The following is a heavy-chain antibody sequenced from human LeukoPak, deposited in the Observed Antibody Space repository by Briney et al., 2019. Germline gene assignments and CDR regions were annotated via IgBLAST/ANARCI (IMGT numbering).Heavy chain of an antibody. Sequence: GGSLRLSCAASGFPFSSYAMHWVRQAPGKGLEYVSAISDSGGSTYYADSVKGRFTISRDNSKNTLYLQMSSLGAEDTAVYFCVRGYSFGPYGMDVWGQGTTVTVSS. CDR3: VRGYSFGPYGMDV. J-gene: IGHJ6*02. V-gene: IGHV3-64D*09. CDR2: ISDSGGST. CDR1: GFPFSSYA. D-gene: IGHD2-15*01.